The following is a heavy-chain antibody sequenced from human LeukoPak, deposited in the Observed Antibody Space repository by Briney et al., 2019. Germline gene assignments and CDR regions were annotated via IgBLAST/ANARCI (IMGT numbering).Heavy chain of an antibody. CDR2: INPNSGGT. V-gene: IGHV1-2*06. CDR1: GYTFTGYY. J-gene: IGHJ4*02. CDR3: ARDRNRYYYDSSGYYHNY. Sequence: ASVKVSCKASGYTFTGYYMHWVRQAPGQGLEWMGRINPNSGGTNYAQKFQGRVTMTRDTSISTAYMELSRLGSDDTAVYYCARDRNRYYYDSSGYYHNYWGQGTLVTVSS. D-gene: IGHD3-22*01.